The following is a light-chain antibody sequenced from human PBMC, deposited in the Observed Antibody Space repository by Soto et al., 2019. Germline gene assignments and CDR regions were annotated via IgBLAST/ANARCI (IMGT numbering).Light chain of an antibody. Sequence: DIVMTQSPDSLAVSLGERATINCKSSQSVLFSSNNKNYLAWYQQKPRQPPKLLIYWASTRESGVPDRFSGSWSGTDFTLTISSLQAEDVAVYYCQQYYSAPWTFGQGTKVEIK. CDR3: QQYYSAPWT. V-gene: IGKV4-1*01. CDR1: QSVLFSSNNKNY. CDR2: WAS. J-gene: IGKJ1*01.